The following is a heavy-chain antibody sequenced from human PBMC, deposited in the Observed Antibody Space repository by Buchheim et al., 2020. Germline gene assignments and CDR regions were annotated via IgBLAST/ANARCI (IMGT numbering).Heavy chain of an antibody. D-gene: IGHD2-21*02. J-gene: IGHJ5*02. Sequence: QVQLQESGPGLVKPSQTLSLTCTVSGGSISSGDYYWSWIRQPPGKGLEWIGYIYYSGSTYYNPSLKSRVTISVDTSKNQFSLKLTSVTAADTAVYYCARDLQVGNTAYCGGDCYSTWGQGTL. CDR3: ARDLQVGNTAYCGGDCYST. CDR1: GGSISSGDYY. CDR2: IYYSGST. V-gene: IGHV4-30-4*01.